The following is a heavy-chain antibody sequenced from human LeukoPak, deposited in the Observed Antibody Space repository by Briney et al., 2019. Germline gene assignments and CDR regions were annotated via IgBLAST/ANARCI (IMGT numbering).Heavy chain of an antibody. CDR3: ASEPRGFYYFDY. CDR2: IYYSGST. Sequence: SETLSLTCTVSGGSISSGGYYWSWIRQHPGKGLEWIGYIYYSGSTYYNPSLKSRVTISVDTSKNQFSLKLSSVTAADTAVYYCASEPRGFYYFDYWGQGTLVTVSS. D-gene: IGHD1-14*01. V-gene: IGHV4-31*03. CDR1: GGSISSGGYY. J-gene: IGHJ4*02.